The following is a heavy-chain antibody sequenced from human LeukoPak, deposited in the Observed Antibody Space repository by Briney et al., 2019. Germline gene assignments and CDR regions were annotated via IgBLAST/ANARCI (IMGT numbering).Heavy chain of an antibody. V-gene: IGHV4-34*01. D-gene: IGHD3-3*01. Sequence: PSETLSLTGAVYGGSFSGFYWTWIRQPPGKGREWIGEITHSASTNYNPSLKSRVTISVDTSKNQFSLKLSSVTAADTAVYDCARRVLTIFGVVLNDYWGQGTLVTVSS. CDR3: ARRVLTIFGVVLNDY. CDR1: GGSFSGFY. CDR2: ITHSAST. J-gene: IGHJ4*02.